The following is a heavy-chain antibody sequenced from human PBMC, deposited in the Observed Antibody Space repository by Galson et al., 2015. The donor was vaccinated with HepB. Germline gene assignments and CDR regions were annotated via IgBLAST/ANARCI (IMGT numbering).Heavy chain of an antibody. Sequence: SLRLSCAASGFTFSSYGMHWVRQAPGKGLEWVAVIWYDGGKKYYPDSVKGRFSISRDNFKNTLYLQMNSLRVEDTAVYYCVRGSGGSGYDYWGDSWGQGTLVPVSS. CDR3: VRGSGGSGYDYWGDS. D-gene: IGHD3-22*01. CDR1: GFTFSSYG. CDR2: IWYDGGKK. J-gene: IGHJ4*02. V-gene: IGHV3-33*01.